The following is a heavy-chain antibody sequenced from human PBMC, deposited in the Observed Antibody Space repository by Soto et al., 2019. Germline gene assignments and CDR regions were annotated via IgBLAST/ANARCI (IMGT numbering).Heavy chain of an antibody. CDR2: ISAYNGNT. J-gene: IGHJ4*02. CDR1: GYTFTSYG. Sequence: QVQLVQSGAEVKKPGASVKVSCKASGYTFTSYGISWVRQAPGQGLEWMGWISAYNGNTNYAQKLQGRVTMTTDTSTSTAYMELRSLRSDDTAVYYCALYDSSGYSTLSFDYWGQGTLVTVSS. D-gene: IGHD3-22*01. V-gene: IGHV1-18*04. CDR3: ALYDSSGYSTLSFDY.